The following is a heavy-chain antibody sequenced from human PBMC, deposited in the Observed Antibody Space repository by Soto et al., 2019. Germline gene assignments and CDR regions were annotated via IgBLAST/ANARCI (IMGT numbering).Heavy chain of an antibody. V-gene: IGHV1-3*01. D-gene: IGHD2-15*01. CDR2: INAGNGNT. J-gene: IGHJ4*02. Sequence: QVQLVQSGAEVKKPGASVKVSCKASGYTFTSYAMHWVRQAPGQRLEWMGWINAGNGNTKYSQKFQGRVTITRDTDASSAYMEPSSLRSEDTAVYYCARGPGGPDGPGDYWGQGTLVTVSS. CDR1: GYTFTSYA. CDR3: ARGPGGPDGPGDY.